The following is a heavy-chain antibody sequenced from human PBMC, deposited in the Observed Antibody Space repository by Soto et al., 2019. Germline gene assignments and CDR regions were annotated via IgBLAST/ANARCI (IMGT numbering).Heavy chain of an antibody. CDR2: ISGNGGDK. Sequence: EVQLLESGGGLVQPGGSLRLSCAASGFTFSSYALNWVRQAPGKGPEWVSAISGNGGDKNYTDSVKGRFTISRDNSKTSLYLQMTSLRAEDTAVYYCAKGFDYWGQGTLVTVSS. J-gene: IGHJ4*02. V-gene: IGHV3-23*01. CDR3: AKGFDY. CDR1: GFTFSSYA.